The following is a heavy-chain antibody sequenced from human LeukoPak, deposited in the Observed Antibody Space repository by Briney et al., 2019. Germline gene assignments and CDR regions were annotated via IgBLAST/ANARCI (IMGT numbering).Heavy chain of an antibody. J-gene: IGHJ3*02. D-gene: IGHD2-21*02. Sequence: ASVKVSCKASGYTFTSYYMHWVRQAPGQGLEWMGIINPSGGSTSYAQKFQGRVAMTRDMSTSTVYMELSSLRSEDTAVYYCARVNCGGDCWDLNDAFDIWGQGTMVTVSS. V-gene: IGHV1-46*01. CDR2: INPSGGST. CDR3: ARVNCGGDCWDLNDAFDI. CDR1: GYTFTSYY.